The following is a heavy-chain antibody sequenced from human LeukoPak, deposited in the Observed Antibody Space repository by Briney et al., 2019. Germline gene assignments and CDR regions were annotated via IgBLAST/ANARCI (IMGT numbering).Heavy chain of an antibody. J-gene: IGHJ4*02. CDR2: IRYDGSNK. V-gene: IGHV3-30*02. Sequence: PGGSLRLSCAASGFTFSSYGMHWVRQAPGKGLEWVAFIRYDGSNKYYADSVKGRFTISRDNSKNTLYLQMNSLRAEDTAVYYCAKDLGCTNGVCRHDYWGQGTLVTVSS. CDR3: AKDLGCTNGVCRHDY. D-gene: IGHD2-8*01. CDR1: GFTFSSYG.